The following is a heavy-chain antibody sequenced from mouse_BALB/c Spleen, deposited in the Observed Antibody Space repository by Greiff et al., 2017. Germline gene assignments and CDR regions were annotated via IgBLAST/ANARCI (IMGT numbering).Heavy chain of an antibody. D-gene: IGHD1-2*01. CDR3: ARLTATSDY. Sequence: VQLQQPGAELVKPGASVKLSCKASGYTFTSYWMHWVKQRPGQGLEWIGEINPSNGRTNYNEKFKSKATLTVDKSSSTAYMQLSSLTSEDSAVYYCARLTATSDYWGQGTTLTVSA. V-gene: IGHV1S81*02. CDR2: INPSNGRT. J-gene: IGHJ2*01. CDR1: GYTFTSYW.